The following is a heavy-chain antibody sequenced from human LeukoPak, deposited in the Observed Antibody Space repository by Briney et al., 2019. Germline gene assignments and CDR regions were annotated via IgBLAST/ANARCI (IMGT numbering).Heavy chain of an antibody. CDR1: GYTFTGYY. CDR2: INPNSGGT. J-gene: IGHJ5*02. CDR3: ARVTQGITFGGVIDG. V-gene: IGHV1-2*02. D-gene: IGHD3-16*01. Sequence: ASVKVSCKASGYTFTGYYMHWVRQAPGQGLEWMGWINPNSGGTNYAQKFQGRVTMTRDTSISTAYMELSRLRSDDTAVYHCARVTQGITFGGVIDGWGQGALVTVSS.